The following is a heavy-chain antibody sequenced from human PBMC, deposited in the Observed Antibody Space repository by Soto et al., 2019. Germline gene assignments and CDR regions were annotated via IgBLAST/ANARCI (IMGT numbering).Heavy chain of an antibody. Sequence: PGGSLRLPCAASGFTVSSTYMIWVRQAPGKGLEWVSVIYSGGGTYYADSVKGRFTISRDNSKDTLYLQIDSLRAEDTAVYYCARGYGSGNYPIQYWGQGTLVTVSS. CDR3: ARGYGSGNYPIQY. J-gene: IGHJ4*02. CDR2: IYSGGGT. D-gene: IGHD3-10*01. V-gene: IGHV3-66*01. CDR1: GFTVSSTY.